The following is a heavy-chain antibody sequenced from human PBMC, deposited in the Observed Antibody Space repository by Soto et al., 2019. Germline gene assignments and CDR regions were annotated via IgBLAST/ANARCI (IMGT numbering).Heavy chain of an antibody. CDR2: IYYSGST. CDR3: ARMYYDYIWESYRQGAIDY. J-gene: IGHJ4*02. D-gene: IGHD3-16*02. Sequence: SETLSLTCTVSGGSISSYYWSWIRQPPGKGLEWIGYIYYSGSTNYNPSLRSRFTISVETSKNQFSLKLTSVTAADTAVYYCARMYYDYIWESYRQGAIDYWGQGTLVTVSS. V-gene: IGHV4-59*01. CDR1: GGSISSYY.